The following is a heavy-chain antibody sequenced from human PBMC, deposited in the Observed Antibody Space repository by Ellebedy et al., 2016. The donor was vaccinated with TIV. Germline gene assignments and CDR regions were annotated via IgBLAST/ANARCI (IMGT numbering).Heavy chain of an antibody. D-gene: IGHD3-22*01. CDR1: GYTFTSYA. Sequence: AASVKVSCKASGYTFTSYAMHWVRQAPGQRLEWMGWINAGNGNTKYSQKFQGRVTITRDTSASTAYMELSSLRSEDTAVYYCARDYYDSHYYYGMDVWGQGTTVTVSS. V-gene: IGHV1-3*01. J-gene: IGHJ6*02. CDR3: ARDYYDSHYYYGMDV. CDR2: INAGNGNT.